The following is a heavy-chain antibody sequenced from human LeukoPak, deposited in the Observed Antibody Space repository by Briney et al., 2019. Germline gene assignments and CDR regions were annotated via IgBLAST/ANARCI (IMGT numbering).Heavy chain of an antibody. V-gene: IGHV3-20*01. D-gene: IGHD3-22*01. J-gene: IGHJ3*02. CDR1: GFTFDDYG. CDR3: ARALYYYDSSGYYPESDAFDI. CDR2: INWNGGST. Sequence: GGSLRLSCAASGFTFDDYGMSWVRQAPGKGLEWVSGINWNGGSTGYADSVKGRFTISRDNAKNSLYLQMNSLRAEDTALYHCARALYYYDSSGYYPESDAFDIWGQGTTVTVSS.